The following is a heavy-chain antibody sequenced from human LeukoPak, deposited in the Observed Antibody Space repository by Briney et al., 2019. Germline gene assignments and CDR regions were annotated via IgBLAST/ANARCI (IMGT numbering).Heavy chain of an antibody. CDR1: GGTFSSYA. D-gene: IGHD5-12*01. V-gene: IGHV1-2*02. J-gene: IGHJ4*02. CDR2: INPNSGGT. CDR3: ARIPGGYGFDY. Sequence: GASVKVSCKASGGTFSSYAISWVRQAPGQGLEWMGWINPNSGGTNYAQKFQGRVTMTRDTSISTAYMELSRLRSDDTAVYYCARIPGGYGFDYWGQGTLVTVSS.